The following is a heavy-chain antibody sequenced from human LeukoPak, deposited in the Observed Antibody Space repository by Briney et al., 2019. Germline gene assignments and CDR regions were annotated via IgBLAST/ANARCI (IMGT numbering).Heavy chain of an antibody. CDR1: GLTFSSFA. Sequence: GGSLRLSCAASGLTFSSFAISWVRQAPGKGLEWVSAISGSGGSTYYADSVKGRFTISRDNSKNTLYLQMNSLRAEDTAVYYCAKPLSGRYSSFDYWGQGTLVTVSS. J-gene: IGHJ4*02. V-gene: IGHV3-23*01. CDR3: AKPLSGRYSSFDY. CDR2: ISGSGGST. D-gene: IGHD1-26*01.